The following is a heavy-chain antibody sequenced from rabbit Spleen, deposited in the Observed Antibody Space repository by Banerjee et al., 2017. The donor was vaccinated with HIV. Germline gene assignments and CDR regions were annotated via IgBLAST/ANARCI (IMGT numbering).Heavy chain of an antibody. J-gene: IGHJ4*01. CDR2: IVPIFGVT. V-gene: IGHV1S7*01. CDR1: GFDFSTYS. D-gene: IGHD6-1*01. Sequence: QLKETGGGLVQPGGSLKLSCKASGFDFSTYSMSWVRQAPGKGLEWIGYIVPIFGVTYYANWVNGRFTISSHYAQVTLYLQLNSLTAADTATYFCVREAGYGGYGDANLWGPGTLVTVS. CDR3: VREAGYGGYGDANL.